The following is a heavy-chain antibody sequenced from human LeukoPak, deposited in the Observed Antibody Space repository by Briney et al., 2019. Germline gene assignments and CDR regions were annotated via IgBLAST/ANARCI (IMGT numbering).Heavy chain of an antibody. CDR2: IKQDGSEK. CDR1: GFTFSSYW. J-gene: IGHJ3*02. D-gene: IGHD3-9*01. CDR3: ARDHYDILTGYLAFDI. Sequence: GGSLRLSCAASGFTFSSYWMSWVRQAPGKGLEWVANIKQDGSEKYYVDSVKGRFTISRDNAKNSLYLQMNSLRAEDTAVYYCARDHYDILTGYLAFDIWGQGTMVTASS. V-gene: IGHV3-7*01.